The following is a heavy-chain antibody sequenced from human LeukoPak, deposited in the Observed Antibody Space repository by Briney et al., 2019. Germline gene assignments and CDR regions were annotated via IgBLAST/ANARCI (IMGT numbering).Heavy chain of an antibody. CDR1: GYSFTSYW. J-gene: IGHJ6*02. V-gene: IGHV5-51*01. CDR3: ARRRRGSSGYYHPWGYYYGMDV. Sequence: GESLKISCKGSGYSFTSYWIGWVRQMPGKGLEWMGIIYPGDSGTRYSPSFQGQVTISADKSISTAYLQWSSLKASDTAMYYCARRRRGSSGYYHPWGYYYGMDVWGQGTTVTVSS. CDR2: IYPGDSGT. D-gene: IGHD3-22*01.